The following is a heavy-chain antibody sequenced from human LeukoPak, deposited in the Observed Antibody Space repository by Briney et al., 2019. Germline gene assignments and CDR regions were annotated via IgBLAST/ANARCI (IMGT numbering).Heavy chain of an antibody. J-gene: IGHJ4*02. V-gene: IGHV3-23*01. D-gene: IGHD1-26*01. Sequence: GGYLRLSCAASGFTFSSYAMSWVRQAPGKGLEWVSAISGSGGSTYYADSVKGRFTISRDDSKNTAYLQMNSLKTEDSAMYYCTRRVGPTSPDYWGQGTLVTVSS. CDR2: ISGSGGST. CDR3: TRRVGPTSPDY. CDR1: GFTFSSYA.